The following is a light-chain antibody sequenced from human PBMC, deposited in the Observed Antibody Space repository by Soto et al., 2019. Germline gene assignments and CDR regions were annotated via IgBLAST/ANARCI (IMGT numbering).Light chain of an antibody. CDR3: QQYNNYWT. Sequence: DIQITQSPSTLSASVGDRVTITCRASQSLSSWLAWYQQKPGKAPKLLIYDASSLESGVPSRFSGSGSGTEFTLTISSLQPDDFATYYCQQYNNYWTFGQGTKVDIK. V-gene: IGKV1-5*01. CDR2: DAS. CDR1: QSLSSW. J-gene: IGKJ1*01.